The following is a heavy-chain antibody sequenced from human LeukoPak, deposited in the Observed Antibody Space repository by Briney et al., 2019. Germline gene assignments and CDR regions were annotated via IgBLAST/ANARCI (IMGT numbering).Heavy chain of an antibody. V-gene: IGHV4-39*07. J-gene: IGHJ4*01. CDR1: GGSISSSGYY. Sequence: SETLSLTCTVSGGSISSSGYYWGWIRQPPGKGLEWIGSIYYSGGNYYNPSLNSRVTISVDTSKDQFSLRLSSVTAADTAVYYCARGPYYFDSWGPGTLVTVSS. CDR3: ARGPYYFDS. CDR2: IYYSGGN.